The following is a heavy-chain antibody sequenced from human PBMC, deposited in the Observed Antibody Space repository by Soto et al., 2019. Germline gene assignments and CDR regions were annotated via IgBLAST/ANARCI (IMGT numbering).Heavy chain of an antibody. D-gene: IGHD3-10*02. CDR3: ARNMDYYYGRGSGNGHGV. J-gene: IGHJ6*02. CDR1: GYTFTAYH. CDR2: INPKFGDT. Sequence: QVRLVQSGAEVKEPGDSVRVSCEASGYTFTAYHIHWVRQAPGQGLEWMGWINPKFGDTGYAQDFQGRVSMTSEMSISTVYMELSRLNSDDTAIYYCARNMDYYYGRGSGNGHGVWGQGTTVTVFS. V-gene: IGHV1-2*02.